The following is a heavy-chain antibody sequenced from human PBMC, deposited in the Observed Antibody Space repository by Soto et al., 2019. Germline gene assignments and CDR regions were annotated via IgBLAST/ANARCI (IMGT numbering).Heavy chain of an antibody. J-gene: IGHJ4*02. CDR1: GFTFGVSW. V-gene: IGHV3-7*01. Sequence: EEQLVESGGGLVQPGGSLRLSCAASGFTFGVSWMNWVRQVPGRGLEWVAYISADGRETNHVDSVKGRFTISRDNAKNSVYLQMNRLRAEDTAVYSCARKPRLLELWGQGTLVTVSS. CDR3: ARKPRLLEL. D-gene: IGHD6-6*01. CDR2: ISADGRET.